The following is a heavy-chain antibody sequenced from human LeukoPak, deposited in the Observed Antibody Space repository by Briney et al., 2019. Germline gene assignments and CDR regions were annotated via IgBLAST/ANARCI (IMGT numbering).Heavy chain of an antibody. CDR1: GYSISSGYY. CDR3: ARRVYPYYFDS. J-gene: IGHJ4*02. CDR2: IFHSGTT. V-gene: IGHV4-38-2*01. Sequence: PSETLSLTCAVSGYSISSGYYWGWIRQPPGKGLEWIGTIFHSGTTCYNPSLKSRVTISVDTSKNQFSLKLSSVTAADTAVYYCARRVYPYYFDSWGQGTLVTVSS. D-gene: IGHD2/OR15-2a*01.